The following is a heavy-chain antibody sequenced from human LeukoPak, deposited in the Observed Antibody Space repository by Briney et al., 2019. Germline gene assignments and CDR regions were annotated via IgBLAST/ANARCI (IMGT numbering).Heavy chain of an antibody. Sequence: GGSLRLSCATSGFTFSTYWMNWVRQAPGKGLEWVANIKPDGTEKNYVDSVKGRFTISRDNAKNSLYLQMSSPRAEDTAVYYCARGLRGPQASFWGQGTLVTVSS. V-gene: IGHV3-7*03. D-gene: IGHD2-8*01. CDR3: ARGLRGPQASF. CDR1: GFTFSTYW. J-gene: IGHJ4*02. CDR2: IKPDGTEK.